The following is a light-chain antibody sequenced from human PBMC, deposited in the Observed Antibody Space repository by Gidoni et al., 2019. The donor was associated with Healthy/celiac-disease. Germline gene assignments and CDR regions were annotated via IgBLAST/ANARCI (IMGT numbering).Light chain of an antibody. J-gene: IGKJ4*01. CDR1: QSVSSSY. Sequence: EIVLTQSPGTLSLSPVERATLSCRASQSVSSSYLAWYQQKPGQAPRLLIYGASSSATGIPDRCSGSWSGTDFTLTISRLEPEELAVDYCQQYGSSPLTFGGXTKVEIK. CDR2: GAS. CDR3: QQYGSSPLT. V-gene: IGKV3-20*01.